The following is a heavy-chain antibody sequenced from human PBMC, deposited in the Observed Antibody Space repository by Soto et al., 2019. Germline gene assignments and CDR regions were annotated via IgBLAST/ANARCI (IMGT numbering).Heavy chain of an antibody. CDR3: ARIPVDTAMIYWLDP. D-gene: IGHD5-18*01. CDR2: IYYSGST. CDR1: GGSFSIGDYY. Sequence: EXLSLTCSVSGGSFSIGDYYWSWIRQPPGKGLEWIGYIYYSGSTNYNPSLKSRVTISVDTSKNVFSLKLSSVTAADTAVYYCARIPVDTAMIYWLDPWGQGTLVTVSS. J-gene: IGHJ5*02. V-gene: IGHV4-61*08.